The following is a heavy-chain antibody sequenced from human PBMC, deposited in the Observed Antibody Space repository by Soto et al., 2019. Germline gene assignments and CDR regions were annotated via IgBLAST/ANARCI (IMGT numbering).Heavy chain of an antibody. CDR1: GGSITNYY. CDR3: ARHGFGPLPGLVDV. J-gene: IGHJ6*02. CDR2: INYDGYA. D-gene: IGHD3-10*01. Sequence: QVQLQESGPGLVKPSETLSLTCTVSGGSITNYYCSWFRQPPGKGLEGIGYINYDGYAAYNLSLKRRIPLTMDASKTKFSLMLESVTATDTAVYYCARHGFGPLPGLVDVWGPGTTVIVSS. V-gene: IGHV4-59*08.